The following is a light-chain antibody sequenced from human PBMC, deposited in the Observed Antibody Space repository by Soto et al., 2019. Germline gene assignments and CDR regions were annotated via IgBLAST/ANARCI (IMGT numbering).Light chain of an antibody. CDR3: CSYTDIALDVV. Sequence: QSVLTQPVSVSGSPGQSITISCTGTSSDIGDYDYVSWYQQLPGKAPKLLIFDVTHRPSGVSDRFSGSKSGNTASLTISGVRPEDEADYYCCSYTDIALDVVFGGGTKLTVL. CDR2: DVT. V-gene: IGLV2-14*03. CDR1: SSDIGDYDY. J-gene: IGLJ2*01.